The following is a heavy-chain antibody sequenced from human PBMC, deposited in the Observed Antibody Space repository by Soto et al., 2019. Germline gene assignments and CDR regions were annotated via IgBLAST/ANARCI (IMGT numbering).Heavy chain of an antibody. CDR1: GGTFSTYA. CDR3: XXPKGTYSSGYYYFDF. CDR2: IIPLFGTA. J-gene: IGHJ4*02. D-gene: IGHD6-19*01. V-gene: IGHV1-69*01. Sequence: QVQLEQSGAEVKQPGSSVKVSCKTSGGTFSTYAINWVRQAPGQGLEWMGAIIPLFGTADYSQKFQGRVTITADEXXXXXXXXXXXXXXXXXXXXXXXXPKGTYSSGYYYFDFWGQGTLVTVSS.